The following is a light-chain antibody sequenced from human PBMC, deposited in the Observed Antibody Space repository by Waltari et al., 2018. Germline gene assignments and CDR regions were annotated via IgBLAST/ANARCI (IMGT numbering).Light chain of an antibody. J-gene: IGKJ1*01. CDR3: QHYVMLPVT. CDR2: GIF. Sequence: EIVLTQSPGTLSLSPGERATLSCRTSQSVSRALAWYQQKPGQAPRLLIYGIFNRATGIPDRFSGSGSGTDFILTISRLEPEDFAVYYCQHYVMLPVTFGQGTRVEVK. CDR1: QSVSRA. V-gene: IGKV3-20*01.